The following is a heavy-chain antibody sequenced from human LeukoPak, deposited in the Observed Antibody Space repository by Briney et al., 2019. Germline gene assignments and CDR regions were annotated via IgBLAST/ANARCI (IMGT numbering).Heavy chain of an antibody. D-gene: IGHD3-16*01. Sequence: GESLRLSCAASGVTFSNAWMSWVRQAPGKGLEWVGHIKNKTDGVTTDYPAPVKGRFTISRDDDINTPELQMNSVNTEDTPVYYCPTFFDLGVTLFDYWGRGPLVPVSS. V-gene: IGHV3-15*01. CDR2: IKNKTDGVTT. CDR3: PTFFDLGVTLFDY. J-gene: IGHJ4*02. CDR1: GVTFSNAW.